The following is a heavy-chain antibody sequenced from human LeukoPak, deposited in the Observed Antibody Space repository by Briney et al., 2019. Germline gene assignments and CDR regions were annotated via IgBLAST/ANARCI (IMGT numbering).Heavy chain of an antibody. Sequence: GGSLRLSCAASGFTFSDYYMSWIRQAPGKGLEWVSYISSSGSTIYYADSVKGRFTISWDNAKNSLYLQMNSLRAEDTAVYYCARDQYDMVPGWSDPWGQGTLVTVSS. CDR1: GFTFSDYY. J-gene: IGHJ5*02. V-gene: IGHV3-11*01. CDR2: ISSSGSTI. CDR3: ARDQYDMVPGWSDP. D-gene: IGHD3-22*01.